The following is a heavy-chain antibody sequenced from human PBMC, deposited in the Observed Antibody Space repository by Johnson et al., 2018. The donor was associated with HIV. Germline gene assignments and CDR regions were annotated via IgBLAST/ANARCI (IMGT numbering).Heavy chain of an antibody. Sequence: QVQLVESGGGLVQPGGSLRLSCAASGFTFSDYYMSWLRQAPGKGLEWVSYISSSGRTIYYADSVKGRFTISRDNAKNSLYLQMNSLRAEDTAVYYCARRMVVGYRAFDIWGQGTMVTVSS. CDR1: GFTFSDYY. V-gene: IGHV3-11*04. J-gene: IGHJ3*02. CDR2: ISSSGRTI. CDR3: ARRMVVGYRAFDI. D-gene: IGHD2-21*01.